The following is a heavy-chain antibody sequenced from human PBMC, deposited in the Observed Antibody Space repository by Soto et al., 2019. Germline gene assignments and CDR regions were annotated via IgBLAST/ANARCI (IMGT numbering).Heavy chain of an antibody. J-gene: IGHJ4*02. D-gene: IGHD3-22*01. CDR2: IIPIFGTA. CDR1: GGTFSSYA. Sequence: SVKVSCKASGGTFSSYAISWVRQAPGQGLEWMGGIIPIFGTANYAQKFQGRVTITADESTSTAYMELSSLRSEDTAVYYCARDSSGYLATFDYWGQGTLVTVSS. CDR3: ARDSSGYLATFDY. V-gene: IGHV1-69*13.